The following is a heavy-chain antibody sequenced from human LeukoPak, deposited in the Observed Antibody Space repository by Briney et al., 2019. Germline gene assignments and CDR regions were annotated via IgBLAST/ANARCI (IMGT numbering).Heavy chain of an antibody. CDR2: ISYDGSNK. J-gene: IGHJ6*02. CDR3: ARGGGRQLWPLTYYYYGMDV. D-gene: IGHD5-18*01. Sequence: QPGRSLRLSCAASGFTFSSYAMPWVRQAPGKGLEWVAVISYDGSNKYYADSVKGRFTISRDNSKNTLYLQMNSLRAEDTAVYYCARGGGRQLWPLTYYYYGMDVWGQGTTVTVSS. V-gene: IGHV3-30-3*01. CDR1: GFTFSSYA.